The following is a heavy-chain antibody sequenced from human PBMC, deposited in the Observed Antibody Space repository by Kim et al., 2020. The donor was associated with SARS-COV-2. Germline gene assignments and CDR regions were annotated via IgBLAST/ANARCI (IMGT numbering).Heavy chain of an antibody. J-gene: IGHJ4*02. D-gene: IGHD3-22*01. CDR3: TLNYYDSSGYSH. V-gene: IGHV3-73*01. Sequence: AYAASVKGRFTISRDDSKNTAYLQMNSRKTEDTAVYYCTLNYYDSSGYSHWGQGTLVTVSS.